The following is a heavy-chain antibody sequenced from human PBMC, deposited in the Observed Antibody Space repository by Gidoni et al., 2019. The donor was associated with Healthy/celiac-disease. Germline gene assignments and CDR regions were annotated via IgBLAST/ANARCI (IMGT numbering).Heavy chain of an antibody. CDR2: ISGSGGST. J-gene: IGHJ4*02. CDR3: AKDAPPSWELLGALFDY. CDR1: GFTFSSYA. Sequence: EVQLLESGGGLVQPGGSLRLSCAASGFTFSSYAMSWVRQAPGKGLEWVSAISGSGGSTYYADSVKGRFTISRDNSKNTLYLQMNSLRAEDTAVYYCAKDAPPSWELLGALFDYWGQGTLVTVSS. V-gene: IGHV3-23*01. D-gene: IGHD1-26*01.